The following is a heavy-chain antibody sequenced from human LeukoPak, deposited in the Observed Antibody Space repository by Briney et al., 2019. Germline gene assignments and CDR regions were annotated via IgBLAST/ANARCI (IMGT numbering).Heavy chain of an antibody. Sequence: GGSLRLSCAASGFTFDDYGMSWVRQAPGKGLEWGAGINWNGGSTDYADSVKGRFTLSRENDKNSLYLQMNSLRAADTPLYYCAREVVAATPWFDPWGQGTLVTVSS. CDR3: AREVVAATPWFDP. CDR2: INWNGGST. J-gene: IGHJ5*02. V-gene: IGHV3-20*04. D-gene: IGHD2-15*01. CDR1: GFTFDDYG.